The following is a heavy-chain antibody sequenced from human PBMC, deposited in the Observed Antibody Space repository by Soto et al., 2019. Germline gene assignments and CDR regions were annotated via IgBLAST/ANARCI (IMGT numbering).Heavy chain of an antibody. J-gene: IGHJ6*02. D-gene: IGHD2-2*01. V-gene: IGHV4-34*01. CDR3: ARGFCTSTRCTDYGMDV. CDR1: GGSFSGYY. Sequence: SGTLSLTCAVYGGSFSGYYWTWIRQPPGKGLEWIGEINHSGSTNYSPSLKSRVTISVDTSKNQFSLKLSFVTAADTAVFCCARGFCTSTRCTDYGMDVWGQGTTVTVSS. CDR2: INHSGST.